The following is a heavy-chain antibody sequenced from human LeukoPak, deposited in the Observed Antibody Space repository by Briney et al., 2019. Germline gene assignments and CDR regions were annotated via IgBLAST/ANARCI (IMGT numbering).Heavy chain of an antibody. D-gene: IGHD5/OR15-5a*01. V-gene: IGHV3-23*01. CDR3: ARRGSTAEWFDP. Sequence: GGSLRLSCTASGFTFSSYAMSWVRQAPGKGLEWVSAISGSGGSTYYADSVKGRFTISRDNSKNTLYLQMNSLRAEDTAVYYCARRGSTAEWFDPWGQGTLVTVSS. CDR1: GFTFSSYA. J-gene: IGHJ5*02. CDR2: ISGSGGST.